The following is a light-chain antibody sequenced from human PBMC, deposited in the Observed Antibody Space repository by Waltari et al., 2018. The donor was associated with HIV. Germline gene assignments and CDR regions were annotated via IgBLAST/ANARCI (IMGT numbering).Light chain of an antibody. CDR2: GAS. Sequence: EIVLTQSPGTLSLSPGEGVTLSCRASQIINNNLLAWYQQKPGQGPRLLIWGASNRVTGIPGRFSGSGSETDFTLTISRLEPEDFAVYYCQQYGASYVFGQGTKLETK. CDR1: QIINNNL. CDR3: QQYGASYV. J-gene: IGKJ2*01. V-gene: IGKV3-20*01.